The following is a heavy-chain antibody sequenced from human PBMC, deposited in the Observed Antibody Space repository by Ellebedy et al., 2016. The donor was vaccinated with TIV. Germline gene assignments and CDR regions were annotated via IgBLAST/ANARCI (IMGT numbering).Heavy chain of an antibody. CDR2: IYYSGST. CDR1: GGSISSYY. CDR3: AKLGGIAAAYP. Sequence: SETLSLXXTVSGGSISSYYWSWIRQPPGKGLEWIGYIYYSGSTNYNPSLKSRVTISVDTSKNQFSLKLSSVTAADTAVYYCAKLGGIAAAYPWGQGTLVTVSS. V-gene: IGHV4-59*01. J-gene: IGHJ5*02. D-gene: IGHD6-13*01.